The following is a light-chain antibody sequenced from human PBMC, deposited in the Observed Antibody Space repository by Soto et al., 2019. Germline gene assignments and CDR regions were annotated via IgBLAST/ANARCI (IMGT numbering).Light chain of an antibody. CDR3: TSYTSSYTYV. J-gene: IGLJ1*01. CDR1: ISDVGGYDS. CDR2: GVS. V-gene: IGLV2-14*01. Sequence: QSALTQPASVSWSPGQSITISRTGTISDVGGYDSVSWYQQHPGKDPRLMIYGVSYRPSGVSHRFSGSKSGNTASLTISGLQTEDEADYYCTSYTSSYTYVFGAGTKVTVL.